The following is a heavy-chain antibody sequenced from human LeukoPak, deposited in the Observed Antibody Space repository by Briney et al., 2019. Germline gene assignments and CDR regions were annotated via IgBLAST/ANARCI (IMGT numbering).Heavy chain of an antibody. Sequence: SETLSLTCAVYGGSFSGYYWSWIRQPPGKGLEWIGEINHSGSTNYNPSLKSRVTISADTSKNQFSLKLSSVTAADTAVYYCARGPYYYDSRSAFDIWGQGTMVTVSS. CDR1: GGSFSGYY. D-gene: IGHD3-22*01. J-gene: IGHJ3*02. V-gene: IGHV4-34*01. CDR3: ARGPYYYDSRSAFDI. CDR2: INHSGST.